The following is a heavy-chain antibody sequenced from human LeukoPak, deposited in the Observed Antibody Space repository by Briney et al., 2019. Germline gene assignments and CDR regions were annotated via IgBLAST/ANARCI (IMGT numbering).Heavy chain of an antibody. J-gene: IGHJ3*02. Sequence: PGGADLLYCSASGFTLNRYHVHWVRQAPGKGLEYVSGISRNGGSTYYADSVKGRFTISRDNSENTLYLQMSSLRAEDTAVYYCVKDSGFMMAPSSAFDNWGQGTMVTVSS. CDR2: ISRNGGST. V-gene: IGHV3-64D*06. D-gene: IGHD3-16*01. CDR3: VKDSGFMMAPSSAFDN. CDR1: GFTLNRYH.